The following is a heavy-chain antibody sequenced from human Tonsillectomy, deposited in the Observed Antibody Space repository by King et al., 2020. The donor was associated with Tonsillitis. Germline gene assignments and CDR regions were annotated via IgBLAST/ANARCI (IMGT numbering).Heavy chain of an antibody. CDR1: GFTYTTYS. J-gene: IGHJ4*02. Sequence: VQLVESGGGLVQPGGSLRLSCAASGFTYTTYSMSWVRQAPGKGLEWVSVISGSGGITSYADSVKGRFTISRDNSKNTLYLQMNSLRAEDTAVYYCARDIYSNSPFDYWGQGTLVTVSS. V-gene: IGHV3-23*04. CDR3: ARDIYSNSPFDY. CDR2: ISGSGGIT. D-gene: IGHD4-11*01.